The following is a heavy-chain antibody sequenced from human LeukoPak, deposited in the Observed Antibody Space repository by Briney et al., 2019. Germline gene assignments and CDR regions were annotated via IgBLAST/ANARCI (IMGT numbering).Heavy chain of an antibody. CDR1: GFTFDDYA. Sequence: GGSLRLSCAASGFTFDDYAMHWVRQAPGKGLEWVSAISGSGGSTYYADSVKGRFTISRDNSKNTLYLQMNSLRAEDTAVYYCAKSSGYDYPYYFDYWGQGTLVTVSS. V-gene: IGHV3-23*01. D-gene: IGHD5-12*01. J-gene: IGHJ4*02. CDR2: ISGSGGST. CDR3: AKSSGYDYPYYFDY.